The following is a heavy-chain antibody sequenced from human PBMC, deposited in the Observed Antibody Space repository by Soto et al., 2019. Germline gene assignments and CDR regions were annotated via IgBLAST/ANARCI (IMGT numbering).Heavy chain of an antibody. CDR3: ARVGYYGSKWFDP. J-gene: IGHJ5*02. V-gene: IGHV1-18*01. CDR1: GYTFSKYD. Sequence: ASVKVSCKTSGYTFSKYDISWGRQAPGQGLGWMGWISVYNDNTNYAQKLQGRVTMTTDTSTSTAYMELRSLRSDDTAVYYCARVGYYGSKWFDPWGQGTLVTVSS. CDR2: ISVYNDNT. D-gene: IGHD3-10*01.